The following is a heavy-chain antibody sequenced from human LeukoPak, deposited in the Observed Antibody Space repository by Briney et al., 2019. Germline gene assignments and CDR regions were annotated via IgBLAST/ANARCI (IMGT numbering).Heavy chain of an antibody. Sequence: PSQTLSLTCTVSGGSISSGGYYWSWIRQPPGKGLEWIGYIYHSGSTYYNPSLKSRVTISVDRSKNQFSLKLSSVTAADTAVYYCARMWGYSSGYYYALLDCYMDVWGKGTTVTVSS. CDR2: IYHSGST. CDR3: ARMWGYSSGYYYALLDCYMDV. D-gene: IGHD3-22*01. V-gene: IGHV4-30-2*01. J-gene: IGHJ6*03. CDR1: GGSISSGGYY.